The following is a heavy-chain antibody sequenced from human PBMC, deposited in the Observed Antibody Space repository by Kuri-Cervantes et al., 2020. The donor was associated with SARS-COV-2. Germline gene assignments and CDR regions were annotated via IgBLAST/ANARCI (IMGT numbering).Heavy chain of an antibody. J-gene: IGHJ4*02. CDR3: ASLGRGRLLWFTN. Sequence: ASVKVSCKASRYTFTSYDINWVRQATGQGLEWMGWMNPNSGNTGYAQKFQGRVTMTRNTSISTAYMELSSLRSEDTAVYYCASLGRGRLLWFTNWGQGTLVTVSS. V-gene: IGHV1-8*02. CDR2: MNPNSGNT. D-gene: IGHD3-10*01. CDR1: RYTFTSYD.